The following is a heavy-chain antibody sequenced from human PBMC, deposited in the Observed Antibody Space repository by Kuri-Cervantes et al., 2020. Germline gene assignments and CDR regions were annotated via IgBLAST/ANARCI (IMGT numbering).Heavy chain of an antibody. CDR1: GGSISSSSYY. V-gene: IGHV4-39*07. CDR2: IYYSGST. D-gene: IGHD3-22*01. Sequence: GSLRLSCTVSGGSISSSSYYWGWIRQPPGKGLEWIGSIYYSGSTYYNPSLKSRVTISVDRSKNQFSLKLSSVTAADTAVYYCARHSTTYYYDSSGIGSLIENYYFDYWGQGTLVTVSS. J-gene: IGHJ4*02. CDR3: ARHSTTYYYDSSGIGSLIENYYFDY.